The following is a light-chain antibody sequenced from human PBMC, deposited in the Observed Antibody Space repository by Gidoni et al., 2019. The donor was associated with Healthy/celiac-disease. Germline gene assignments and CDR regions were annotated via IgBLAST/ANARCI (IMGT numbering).Light chain of an antibody. Sequence: ELGMTQSPATLSVSPGERATLSCRASQSVSSNLAWYQQKPGQAPRLLIYGASTRATGIPARFSGSGSGTEFTLTISSLQSEDFAVYYCQQYNNWPSMYTFGQGTKLEIK. CDR2: GAS. CDR1: QSVSSN. J-gene: IGKJ2*01. CDR3: QQYNNWPSMYT. V-gene: IGKV3-15*01.